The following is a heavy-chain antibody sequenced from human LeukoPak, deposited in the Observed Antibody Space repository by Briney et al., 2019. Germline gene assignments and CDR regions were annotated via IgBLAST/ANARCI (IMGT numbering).Heavy chain of an antibody. J-gene: IGHJ4*02. CDR1: GFTFSSYA. CDR2: ISYDGSNK. V-gene: IGHV3-30-3*01. Sequence: PGGSLRLSCAASGFTFSSYAMHWVRQAPGKGLEWVAVISYDGSNKYYADSVKGRFTISRDNSKNTLYLQMNSLGAEDTAVYYCARVRYFDYWGQGTLVTVSS. CDR3: ARVRYFDY.